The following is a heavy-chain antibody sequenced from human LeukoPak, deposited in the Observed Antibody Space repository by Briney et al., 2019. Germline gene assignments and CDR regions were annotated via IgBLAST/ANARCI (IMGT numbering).Heavy chain of an antibody. V-gene: IGHV3-15*01. CDR2: IKSKTDGGTT. CDR3: AKRSGSYEGGYFFDY. CDR1: GFTFSNAC. D-gene: IGHD1-26*01. Sequence: GGSLRLSCAASGFTFSNACMSWVRQAPGKGLEWVGRIKSKTDGGTTDYAAPVKGRFTISRDDSKNTLYLQMNSLRAEDTAVYYCAKRSGSYEGGYFFDYWGQGTLVTVSS. J-gene: IGHJ4*02.